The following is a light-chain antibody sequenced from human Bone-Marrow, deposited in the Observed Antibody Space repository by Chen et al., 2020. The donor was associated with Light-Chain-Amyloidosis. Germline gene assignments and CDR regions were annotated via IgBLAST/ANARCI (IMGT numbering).Light chain of an antibody. Sequence: QSALTQPASVSGSPGQSLTLSCTGTTSDVGTYTLVSWYQQHPGKAPKLIIFEDTQRPSGVSTRFSTSKSVNTASLRIFRLQAEDEADYYCCSYAGSNTYVFGGGTKLTVL. J-gene: IGLJ2*01. CDR1: TSDVGTYTL. CDR2: EDT. CDR3: CSYAGSNTYV. V-gene: IGLV2-23*01.